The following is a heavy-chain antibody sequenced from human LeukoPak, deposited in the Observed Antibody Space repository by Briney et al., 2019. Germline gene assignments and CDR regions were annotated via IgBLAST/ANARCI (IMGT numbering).Heavy chain of an antibody. V-gene: IGHV1-8*01. CDR1: GYTFTSYD. CDR3: ARARVSPVVPAAIQIPLAV. J-gene: IGHJ6*04. D-gene: IGHD2-2*02. CDR2: MNPNSGNT. Sequence: GASVKVSCKASGYTFTSYDINWVRQATGQGLEWMGWMNPNSGNTGYAQKFQGRVTMTRNTSISTAYMELSSLRSEDTAVYYCARARVSPVVPAAIQIPLAVWGKGTTVTVSS.